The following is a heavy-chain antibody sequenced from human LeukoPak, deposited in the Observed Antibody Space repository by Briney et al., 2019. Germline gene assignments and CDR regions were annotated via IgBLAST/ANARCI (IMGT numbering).Heavy chain of an antibody. D-gene: IGHD2-2*02. V-gene: IGHV3-11*04. CDR2: ISSSGSTI. Sequence: GGSLRLSCAASGFTFSDYYMSWIRQAPGKGLEWVSYISSSGSTIYYADSVKGRFAISRDNAKNSLYLQMNSLRAEDTAVYYCARVVIVCSSTSCYTGWFDPWGQGTLVTVSS. CDR1: GFTFSDYY. CDR3: ARVVIVCSSTSCYTGWFDP. J-gene: IGHJ5*02.